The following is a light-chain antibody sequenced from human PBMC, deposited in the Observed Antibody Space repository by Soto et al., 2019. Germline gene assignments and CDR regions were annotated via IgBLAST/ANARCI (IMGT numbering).Light chain of an antibody. CDR2: RNN. CDR3: ATWDDSLNGFYV. CDR1: TSNIGSNY. V-gene: IGLV1-47*01. J-gene: IGLJ1*01. Sequence: QSVLTQPPSASGTPGQGVTISCSRSTSNIGSNYVYWYQQLPVTAPKLLIYRNNQRPSGVPDRFSGSKSGTSASLAISGLRSDDEADYFCATWDDSLNGFYVFGTGTKVTVL.